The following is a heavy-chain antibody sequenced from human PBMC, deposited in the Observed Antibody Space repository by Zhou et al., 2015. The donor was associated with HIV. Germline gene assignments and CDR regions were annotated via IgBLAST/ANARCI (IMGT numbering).Heavy chain of an antibody. J-gene: IGHJ6*02. V-gene: IGHV1-69*01. D-gene: IGHD2-2*02. CDR3: ARDLGYCSSTSCYTPGYYYGMDV. CDR2: IIPFYNKV. Sequence: QVQLVQSGAEVKKPGASVKVSCKASGYTFTSYAISWVRQAPGQGLEWLGGIIPFYNKVDHAQKFQGRVTITADESMSTAYMELSSLRSEDTAVYYCARDLGYCSSTSCYTPGYYYGMDVWGQGTTVTVSS. CDR1: GYTFTSYA.